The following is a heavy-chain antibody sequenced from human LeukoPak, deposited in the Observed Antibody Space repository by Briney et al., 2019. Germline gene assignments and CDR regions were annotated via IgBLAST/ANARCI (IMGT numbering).Heavy chain of an antibody. V-gene: IGHV3-66*01. J-gene: IGHJ5*02. CDR2: IYSGGST. CDR3: ARGPYSSSWYNWFDP. D-gene: IGHD6-13*01. CDR1: EFSVGSNY. Sequence: GGSLRLSCAASEFSVGSNYMTWVRQAPGKGLEWVSLIYSGGSTYYADSVKGRFTISRDNSKNTLYLQMNSLRAEDTAVYYCARGPYSSSWYNWFDPWGQGTLVTVSS.